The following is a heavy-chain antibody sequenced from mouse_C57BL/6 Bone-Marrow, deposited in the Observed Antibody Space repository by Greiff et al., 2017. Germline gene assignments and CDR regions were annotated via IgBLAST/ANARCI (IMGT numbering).Heavy chain of an antibody. V-gene: IGHV5-6*01. D-gene: IGHD1-1*01. CDR1: GFTFSSYG. CDR3: AEHPFISTVSHLYFDY. CDR2: ISSGGSYT. J-gene: IGHJ1*03. Sequence: EVQLQESGGDLVKPGGSLKLSCEASGFTFSSYGMSWVRQTPDKRLEWVATISSGGSYTYYPDSVKGRFTISRDNAKNTLYLQMSSLKSEDTALYYCAEHPFISTVSHLYFDYWGKGTTVTVSS.